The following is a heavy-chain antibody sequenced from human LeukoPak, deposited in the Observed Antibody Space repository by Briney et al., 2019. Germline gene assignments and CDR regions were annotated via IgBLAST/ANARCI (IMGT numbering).Heavy chain of an antibody. J-gene: IGHJ4*02. CDR1: GFTFSSYA. V-gene: IGHV3-23*01. CDR2: ISGSGVNT. Sequence: GGSLRLSCSASGFTFSSYAMTWVRQAPGKGLEWVSSISGSGVNTYYADSVKGRFTISRDNSKNTLYLQMNSLRAEDTAVYYCAKGSSWYSSSSVDYFDYWGQGTLVTVPS. D-gene: IGHD6-6*01. CDR3: AKGSSWYSSSSVDYFDY.